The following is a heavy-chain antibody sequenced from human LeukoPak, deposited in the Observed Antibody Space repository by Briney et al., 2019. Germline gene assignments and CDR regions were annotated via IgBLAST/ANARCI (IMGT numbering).Heavy chain of an antibody. V-gene: IGHV1-18*01. J-gene: IGHJ4*02. Sequence: ASVKVSCKASGYTFTSYGISWVRQAPGQGLEWMGWISAYNGNTNYAQKLQGRVTMTTDTSTSTAYMELRSLRSDDTAVYYCARSPYYYDSSGYYHYWGQGALVTVSS. CDR1: GYTFTSYG. CDR2: ISAYNGNT. D-gene: IGHD3-22*01. CDR3: ARSPYYYDSSGYYHY.